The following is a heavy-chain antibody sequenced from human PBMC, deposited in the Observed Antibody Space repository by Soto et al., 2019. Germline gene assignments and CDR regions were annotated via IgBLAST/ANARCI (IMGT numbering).Heavy chain of an antibody. CDR3: ARGDGNHYDGNGYVGRH. CDR2: IKSDGTGT. V-gene: IGHV3-74*01. Sequence: EVQLVESGGGLVQPGGSLTLSCAASGFTFSSYWMHWVRQAPGKGLVWVSRIKSDGTGTYYADSVKGRLTISRDNARNTLYLQMNNLRVEDTAVYFCARGDGNHYDGNGYVGRHWGQGTLVTVSS. D-gene: IGHD3-22*01. CDR1: GFTFSSYW. J-gene: IGHJ4*02.